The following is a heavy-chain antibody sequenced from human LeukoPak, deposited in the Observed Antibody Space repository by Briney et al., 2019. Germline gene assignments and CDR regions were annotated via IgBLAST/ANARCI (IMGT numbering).Heavy chain of an antibody. CDR2: IIPIFGTA. V-gene: IGHV1-69*01. J-gene: IGHJ6*04. Sequence: ASVKVSCKASGGTFSSYAISWVRQAPGQGLEWMGGIIPIFGTANYAQKFQGRVTITGDESTSTAYMELSSLRSEDTAVYYCGRGDIVVVPAAPYQYYYYGMDVWGKGTTVTVSS. CDR3: GRGDIVVVPAAPYQYYYYGMDV. CDR1: GGTFSSYA. D-gene: IGHD2-2*01.